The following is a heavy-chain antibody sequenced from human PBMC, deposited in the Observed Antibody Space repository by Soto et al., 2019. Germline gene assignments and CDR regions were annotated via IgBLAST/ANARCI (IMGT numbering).Heavy chain of an antibody. CDR3: ASSGGYYDFWSGYYKGDWYFDL. CDR2: IYYSGST. CDR1: GGSISSYY. D-gene: IGHD3-3*01. V-gene: IGHV4-59*01. J-gene: IGHJ2*01. Sequence: TSETLSLTCTVSGGSISSYYWSWIRQPPGKGLEWIGYIYYSGSTNYNPSLKSRVTISVDTSKNQFSLKLSSVTAADTAVYYCASSGGYYDFWSGYYKGDWYFDLWGRGTLVTVSS.